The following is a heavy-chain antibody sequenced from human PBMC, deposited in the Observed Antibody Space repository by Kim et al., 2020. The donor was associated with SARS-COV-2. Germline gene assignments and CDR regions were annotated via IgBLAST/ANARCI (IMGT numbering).Heavy chain of an antibody. CDR3: AKVDPTVIGSAFDI. V-gene: IGHV3-9*01. Sequence: ADSVKGRFTISRDNAKNSLYLQMNSLRAEDTALYYCAKVDPTVIGSAFDIWGQGTMVTVSS. D-gene: IGHD4-17*01. J-gene: IGHJ3*02.